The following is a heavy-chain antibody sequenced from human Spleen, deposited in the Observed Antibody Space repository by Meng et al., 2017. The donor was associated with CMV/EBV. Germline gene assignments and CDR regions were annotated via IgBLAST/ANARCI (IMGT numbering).Heavy chain of an antibody. D-gene: IGHD4/OR15-4a*01. CDR2: VSYDGKTN. J-gene: IGHJ3*02. CDR3: AREVLRGAFDI. V-gene: IGHV3-30*07. Sequence: GGSLRLSCAASGFTFSSFAMHWIRQAPGKGLEWVALVSYDGKTNYYADSVKGRFTGSRDSSKNTLYLQMNSLRAEDTAVYYCAREVLRGAFDIWGQGTMVTVSS. CDR1: GFTFSSFA.